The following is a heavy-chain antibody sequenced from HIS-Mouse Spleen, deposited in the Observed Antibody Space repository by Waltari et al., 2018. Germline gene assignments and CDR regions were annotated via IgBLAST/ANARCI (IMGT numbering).Heavy chain of an antibody. J-gene: IGHJ4*02. Sequence: EVQLVESGGGLVKPGGALRLSCAASGFTFMSYRLNWVRQVQGKGLEWVASISRSSSYIYYEDSVKGRFTISRDNAKNSLYLQMNSLRAEDTAVYYCASNLGSDSYGRGDYWGQGTLVTVSS. V-gene: IGHV3-21*01. CDR1: GFTFMSYR. D-gene: IGHD5-18*01. CDR2: ISRSSSYI. CDR3: ASNLGSDSYGRGDY.